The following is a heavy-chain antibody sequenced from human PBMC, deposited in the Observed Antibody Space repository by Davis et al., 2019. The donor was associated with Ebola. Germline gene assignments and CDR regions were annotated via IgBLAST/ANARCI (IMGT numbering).Heavy chain of an antibody. CDR2: TNSDGSIT. J-gene: IGHJ4*02. CDR1: GFTFSSNW. CDR3: ARGTHYAHDY. V-gene: IGHV3-74*01. D-gene: IGHD2-2*01. Sequence: PGGSLRLSCAASGFTFSSNWMHWVRQAPGKGLVWFSRTNSDGSITSYADSVKGRLTISRDNAKNTLYLQMNSLRDEDTAVYYCARGTHYAHDYWGQGTLVTVSS.